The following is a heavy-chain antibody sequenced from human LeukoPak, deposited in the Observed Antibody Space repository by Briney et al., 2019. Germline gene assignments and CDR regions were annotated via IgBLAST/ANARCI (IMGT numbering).Heavy chain of an antibody. Sequence: GGSLRLSCAASGFTFSSYVMHWVRQAPGKGLKWVAVLWYDGSKKYYTDSVKGRFTISRDNSKNTLYLQLNSLRAEDTAMYYCARVSSSGWYVEYWGQGTLVTVSS. D-gene: IGHD6-19*01. V-gene: IGHV3-33*01. CDR2: LWYDGSKK. CDR1: GFTFSSYV. J-gene: IGHJ4*02. CDR3: ARVSSSGWYVEY.